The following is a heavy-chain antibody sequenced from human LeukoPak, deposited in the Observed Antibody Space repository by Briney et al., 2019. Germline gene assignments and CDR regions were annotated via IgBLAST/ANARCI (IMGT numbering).Heavy chain of an antibody. CDR1: GFTFSSYA. D-gene: IGHD3-22*01. J-gene: IGHJ6*03. V-gene: IGHV3-23*01. CDR2: ISGSGGST. Sequence: GGSLRLSCAASGFTFSSYAMSWVRQAPGKGLEWVSAISGSGGSTYYSDSVRGRFTISRDNFKRTLFLQMNSLRAEDTAVYYCARDLLGYNYHYMDVWGKGTTVTVSS. CDR3: ARDLLGYNYHYMDV.